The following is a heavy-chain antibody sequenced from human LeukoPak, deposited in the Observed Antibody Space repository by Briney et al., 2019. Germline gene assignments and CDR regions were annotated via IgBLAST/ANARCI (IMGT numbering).Heavy chain of an antibody. J-gene: IGHJ5*02. CDR1: GGSISSYY. CDR3: ARGRYYYDSSGYPYNWFDP. V-gene: IGHV4-59*01. Sequence: PSETLSLTCTVSGGSISSYYWSWIRQPPGKGLEWIGYIYYSGSTNYNPSLKSRVTISGDTSKNHFSLNLSSVTAADTAMYYCARGRYYYDSSGYPYNWFDPWGQGTLVTVSS. D-gene: IGHD3-22*01. CDR2: IYYSGST.